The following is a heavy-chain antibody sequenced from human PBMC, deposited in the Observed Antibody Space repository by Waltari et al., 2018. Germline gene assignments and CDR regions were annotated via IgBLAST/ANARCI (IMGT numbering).Heavy chain of an antibody. Sequence: QVQLQESGPGLVKPSETLSLTCTVSGGSISSYYWRWIRQPPGKGLEWIGYIYYSGSTNYNPSLKSRVTISVDTSKNQFSLKLSSVTAADTAVYYCARSIAARPPYVGYFDYWGQGTLVTVSS. J-gene: IGHJ4*02. CDR2: IYYSGST. V-gene: IGHV4-59*01. CDR1: GGSISSYY. D-gene: IGHD6-6*01. CDR3: ARSIAARPPYVGYFDY.